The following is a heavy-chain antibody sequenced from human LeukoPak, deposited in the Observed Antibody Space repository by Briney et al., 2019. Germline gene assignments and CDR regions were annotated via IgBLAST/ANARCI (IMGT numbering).Heavy chain of an antibody. V-gene: IGHV1-69*04. CDR1: GGTFSSYA. CDR2: IIPILGIA. Sequence: ASVKVSCKASGGTFSSYAISWARQAPGQGLEWMGRIIPILGIANYAQKFQGRVTITADKSTSTAYMELSSLRSEDTAVYYCARYCSGGSCYHPHNWFDPWGQGTLVTVSS. J-gene: IGHJ5*02. CDR3: ARYCSGGSCYHPHNWFDP. D-gene: IGHD2-15*01.